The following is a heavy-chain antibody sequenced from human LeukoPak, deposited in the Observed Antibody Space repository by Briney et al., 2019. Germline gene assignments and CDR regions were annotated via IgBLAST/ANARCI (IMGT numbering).Heavy chain of an antibody. CDR2: IYHSGST. J-gene: IGHJ4*02. CDR3: ARQGGYSSSPDY. CDR1: GGSLSSGGYS. D-gene: IGHD6-13*01. V-gene: IGHV4-30-2*01. Sequence: SQTLSLTCAVSGGSLSSGGYSWSWIRQPPGKGLEWIGYIYHSGSTYYNPSLKSRVTISVDRSKNQFSLKLSSVTAADTAVYYCARQGGYSSSPDYWGQGTLVTVSS.